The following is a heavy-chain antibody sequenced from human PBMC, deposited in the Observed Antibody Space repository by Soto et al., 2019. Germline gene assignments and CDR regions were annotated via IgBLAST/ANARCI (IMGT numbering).Heavy chain of an antibody. V-gene: IGHV1-2*02. CDR1: GYPYTNSY. CDR2: IHPNTGGT. J-gene: IGHJ6*02. Sequence: QVQLVQSGAEVRKPGASVKVSCKASGYPYTNSYMHWVRQAPGQGLEWMGWIHPNTGGTNYAQKFQGRVTMTRHTSVSTVDMELNRLTSDDTAIYFSASDFRTRGWFRQAGNFAMDVWGQGTTVTVS. D-gene: IGHD6-19*01. CDR3: ASDFRTRGWFRQAGNFAMDV.